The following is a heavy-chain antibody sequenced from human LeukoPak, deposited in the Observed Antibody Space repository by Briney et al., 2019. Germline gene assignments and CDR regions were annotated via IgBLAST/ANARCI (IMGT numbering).Heavy chain of an antibody. J-gene: IGHJ4*02. CDR1: GFTFSSYG. CDR3: AKDLNRGLPDY. CDR2: ISYDGSNK. D-gene: IGHD2-21*01. V-gene: IGHV3-30*18. Sequence: GGSLRLSCAASGFTFSSYGMHWVRQAPGKGLEWVAVISYDGSNKYYADSVKGRFTISRDNSKNMLYLQMSSPRAEDTAVYYCAKDLNRGLPDYWGQGTLVIVSS.